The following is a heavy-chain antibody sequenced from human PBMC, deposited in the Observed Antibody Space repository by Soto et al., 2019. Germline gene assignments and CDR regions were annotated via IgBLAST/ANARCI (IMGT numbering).Heavy chain of an antibody. CDR2: IYPGDSDT. J-gene: IGHJ5*02. V-gene: IGHV5-51*01. CDR1: GYTFTTHW. CDR3: ARLLGDCTDTTCHANWFDP. Sequence: GESLKISCKASGYTFTTHWIGWVRQMPGKGLKWMGVIYPGDSDTTYSPSFQGQVTISADKSINTAYLQWSSLKASDTAIYYCARLLGDCTDTTCHANWFDPWGQGPLVTVSS. D-gene: IGHD2-8*02.